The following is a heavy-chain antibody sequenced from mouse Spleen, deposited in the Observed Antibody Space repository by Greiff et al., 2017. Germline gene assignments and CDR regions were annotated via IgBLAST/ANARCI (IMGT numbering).Heavy chain of an antibody. CDR3: ARGITTVVAEGDYYAMDY. CDR1: GYTFTSYW. Sequence: QVQLQQPGAELVRPGTSVKLSCKASGYTFTSYWMHWVKQRPGQGLEWIGVIDPSDSYTNYNQKFKGKATLTVDTSSSTAYMQLSSLTSEDSAVYYCARGITTVVAEGDYYAMDYWGQGTSVTVSS. J-gene: IGHJ4*01. D-gene: IGHD1-1*01. V-gene: IGHV1-59*01. CDR2: IDPSDSYT.